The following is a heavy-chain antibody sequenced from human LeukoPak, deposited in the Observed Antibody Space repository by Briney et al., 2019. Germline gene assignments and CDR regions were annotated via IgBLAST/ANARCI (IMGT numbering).Heavy chain of an antibody. D-gene: IGHD2-15*01. J-gene: IGHJ6*02. Sequence: SETLSLTCAVYGGSFSGYYLSWIRQPPGKGLEWIGAINHSGSTNYNPSLKSRVTISVDTSKNQFSLKLSSVTAADTAVYYCARGANFYYYGMDVWGQGTTVTVSS. CDR1: GGSFSGYY. CDR2: INHSGST. CDR3: ARGANFYYYGMDV. V-gene: IGHV4-34*01.